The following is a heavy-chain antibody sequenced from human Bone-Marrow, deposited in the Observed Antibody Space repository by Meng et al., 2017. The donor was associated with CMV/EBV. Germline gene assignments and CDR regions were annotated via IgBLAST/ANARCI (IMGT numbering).Heavy chain of an antibody. Sequence: GESLKISCAASGFTVSSNYMSWVRQAPGKGLEWVSVIYSGGSTYYADSVKGRFTISRDNSKNTLYLQMNSLRAEDTAVYYCARDRIVGATEGEFDYWGQGTLVTVSS. J-gene: IGHJ4*02. CDR1: GFTVSSNY. D-gene: IGHD1-26*01. V-gene: IGHV3-66*02. CDR3: ARDRIVGATEGEFDY. CDR2: IYSGGST.